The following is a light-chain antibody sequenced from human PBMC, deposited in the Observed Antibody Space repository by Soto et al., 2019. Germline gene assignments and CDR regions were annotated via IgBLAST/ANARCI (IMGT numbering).Light chain of an antibody. CDR1: QSVSSSY. V-gene: IGKV3-20*01. Sequence: EIVLTQSPATLSLSPGERATLSYRASQSVSSSYLAWYQLKPGQAPRLLIYGASSRATGIPDRFSGSGSGTDFTLTISRLEPEDFAVYYCQQYGSSPYTFGQGTKLEIK. CDR3: QQYGSSPYT. J-gene: IGKJ2*01. CDR2: GAS.